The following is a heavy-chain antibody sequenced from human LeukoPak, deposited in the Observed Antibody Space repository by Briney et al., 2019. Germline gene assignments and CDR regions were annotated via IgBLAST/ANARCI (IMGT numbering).Heavy chain of an antibody. D-gene: IGHD5-18*01. J-gene: IGHJ4*02. CDR1: GYTLTGHY. CDR3: ARDLSGTAMAFFDN. CDR2: INTNSGGT. Sequence: GASVKVSCKASGYTLTGHYMHWVRQAPGQGLEWMGWINTNSGGTNYAQKFQGRVTMTRDTSISTVYMELSSLRSDDTAVYYCARDLSGTAMAFFDNWGQGTLVTISS. V-gene: IGHV1-2*02.